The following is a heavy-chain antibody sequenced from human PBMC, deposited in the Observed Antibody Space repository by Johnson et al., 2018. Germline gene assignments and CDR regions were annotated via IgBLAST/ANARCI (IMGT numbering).Heavy chain of an antibody. D-gene: IGHD6-13*01. CDR3: GIRPQGGYSSSWPALGGFDI. CDR2: IKEEGREQ. Sequence: VELVQSGGGLVQPGGSLRLSCEASGFTFSNYWMNWIRQAPGKGLEWVATIKEEGREQYYMDSVTGRFPIYRDTSKNSLYVQINSRRAEDTAAYFCGIRPQGGYSSSWPALGGFDIWGQGTTVTVSS. J-gene: IGHJ3*02. V-gene: IGHV3-7*01. CDR1: GFTFSNYW.